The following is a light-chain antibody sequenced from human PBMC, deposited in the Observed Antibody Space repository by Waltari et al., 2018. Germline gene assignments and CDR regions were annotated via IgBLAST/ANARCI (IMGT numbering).Light chain of an antibody. CDR2: GAS. CDR1: QSVSRA. Sequence: IVLTQSPGTLPLSLGERATVSCRTSQSVSRALAWYQQKPGQAPRLLIYGASTRATGIPDRFSGSGSGTDFTLTISRLEPDDFAVYYCQHYLRLPVTFGQGTTVEI. V-gene: IGKV3-20*01. CDR3: QHYLRLPVT. J-gene: IGKJ1*01.